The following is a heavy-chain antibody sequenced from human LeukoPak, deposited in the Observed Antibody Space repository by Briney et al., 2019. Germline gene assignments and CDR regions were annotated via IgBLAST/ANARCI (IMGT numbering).Heavy chain of an antibody. D-gene: IGHD3-10*01. Sequence: SETLSLTCTVSGGSISSEGYYWSWIRQRPGEGLEWIGCIYYNGSTYYNPSIKSRITISVDTSKNQFSLKLSSVTAADTAVFYCARDRPTMVRGVIIAGYFDSWGQGTLVTVSS. CDR1: GGSISSEGYY. CDR2: IYYNGST. CDR3: ARDRPTMVRGVIIAGYFDS. J-gene: IGHJ4*02. V-gene: IGHV4-31*03.